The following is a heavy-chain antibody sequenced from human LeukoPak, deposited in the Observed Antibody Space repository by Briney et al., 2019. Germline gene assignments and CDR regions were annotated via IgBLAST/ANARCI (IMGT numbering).Heavy chain of an antibody. CDR3: ASLADGYKLPDY. D-gene: IGHD5-24*01. CDR2: INPSGGST. J-gene: IGHJ4*02. V-gene: IGHV1-46*01. Sequence: ASVKVSCKASGYTFTSNYMHWVRQAPGQGLEWMGIINPSGGSTSYAQKFQGRVTMTRDTSTSTVYMELSSLGSEDTAVYYCASLADGYKLPDYWGQGTLVTVSS. CDR1: GYTFTSNY.